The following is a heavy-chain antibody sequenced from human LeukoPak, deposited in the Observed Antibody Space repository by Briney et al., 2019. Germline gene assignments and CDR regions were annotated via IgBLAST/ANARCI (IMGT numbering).Heavy chain of an antibody. CDR3: ARVRYDSSGYYPYYFDY. Sequence: SETLSLTCTVSGGSISSYYWSWIRQPPGEGLEWIGYIYYSGSTNYNPSLKSRVTISVDTSKNQFSLKLSSVTAADTAVYYCARVRYDSSGYYPYYFDYWGQGTLVTVSS. CDR2: IYYSGST. J-gene: IGHJ4*02. D-gene: IGHD3-22*01. V-gene: IGHV4-59*01. CDR1: GGSISSYY.